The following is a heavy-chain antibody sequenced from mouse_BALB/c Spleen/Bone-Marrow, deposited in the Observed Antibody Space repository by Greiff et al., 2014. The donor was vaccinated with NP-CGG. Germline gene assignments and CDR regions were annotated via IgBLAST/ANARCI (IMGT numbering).Heavy chain of an antibody. CDR2: VNPSSGYT. CDR1: GYTFTSYT. Sequence: QVQLKESGAELARPGASVKMSCKASGYTFTSYTMHWVKQRSGQGLEWIGYVNPSSGYTNYNQKFKDKATLTADKSSSTAYMQLSSLTSEDSAVYYCARSGNYYGSSWFAYWGQGTLVTVSA. D-gene: IGHD1-1*01. CDR3: ARSGNYYGSSWFAY. V-gene: IGHV1-4*01. J-gene: IGHJ3*01.